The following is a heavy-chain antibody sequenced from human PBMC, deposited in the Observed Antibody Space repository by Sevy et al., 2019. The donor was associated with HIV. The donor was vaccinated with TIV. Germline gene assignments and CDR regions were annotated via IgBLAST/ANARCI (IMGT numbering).Heavy chain of an antibody. J-gene: IGHJ6*02. CDR1: GFTLSTYD. CDR3: ARSGGNYDMDV. D-gene: IGHD2-15*01. CDR2: IGTAGDT. Sequence: GGSLRLSCTASGFTLSTYDMHWVRQVTGKGLQWVSAIGTAGDTHYPGSVKGRFTISRENAKNSLYLQMNSLRVGDTAVYYCARSGGNYDMDVWGQGTTVTVSS. V-gene: IGHV3-13*01.